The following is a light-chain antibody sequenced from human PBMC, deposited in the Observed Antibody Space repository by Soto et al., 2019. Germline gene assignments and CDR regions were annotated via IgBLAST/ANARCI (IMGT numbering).Light chain of an antibody. V-gene: IGLV2-8*01. J-gene: IGLJ7*01. CDR3: SSYAGSNIFAV. CDR2: GVN. Sequence: QSALTQPPSASGSPGQSVTISCTGTSSDVGGYNYVSWYQQHPGKAPKLMIYGVNKRPSGVPDRFSGSKSGNTASLTVSGLQAEDEANYYCSSYAGSNIFAVFGGGTQLTVL. CDR1: SSDVGGYNY.